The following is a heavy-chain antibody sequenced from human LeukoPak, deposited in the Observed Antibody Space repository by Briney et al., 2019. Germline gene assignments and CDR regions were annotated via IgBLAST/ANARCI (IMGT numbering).Heavy chain of an antibody. J-gene: IGHJ4*02. CDR1: GFTFSDHY. Sequence: GGSLRLSCAASGFTFSDHYMSWIRQAPGKGLEWVSYINSRGSTIYYADSVKGRFTISRDNAKNSLYLQMNSLRAEDTAVYYCARALWQLDYWGQGTLVTVSS. D-gene: IGHD5-18*01. CDR2: INSRGSTI. V-gene: IGHV3-11*01. CDR3: ARALWQLDY.